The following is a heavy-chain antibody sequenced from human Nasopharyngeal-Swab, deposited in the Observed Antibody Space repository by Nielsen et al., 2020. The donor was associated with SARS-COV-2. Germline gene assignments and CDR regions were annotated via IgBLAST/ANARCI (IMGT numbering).Heavy chain of an antibody. V-gene: IGHV1-24*01. J-gene: IGHJ6*02. D-gene: IGHD6-13*01. CDR3: ATAIAAAGPSPGYYYYGMDV. CDR2: FDPEDGET. Sequence: WVRQAPGQGLEWMGGFDPEDGETIYAQKFQGRVTMTEDTSTDTAYMEVSSLRSEDTAVYYCATAIAAAGPSPGYYYYGMDVWGQGTTVTVSS.